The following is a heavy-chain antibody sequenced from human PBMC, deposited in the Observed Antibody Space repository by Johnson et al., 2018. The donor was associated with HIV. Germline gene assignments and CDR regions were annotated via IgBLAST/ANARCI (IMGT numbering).Heavy chain of an antibody. D-gene: IGHD3-22*01. V-gene: IGHV3-11*01. CDR1: GFTLRNCA. CDR3: ARGHYYDSSSYYLGDAFDI. Sequence: QVQLVESWGGLVKPGGSLRLSCAASGFTLRNCAINLGRRAPGKGLEWVSHITRTDLRTFYADSVRGRFNISRDNGKNSLHLQMNSLRAEDTALYYCARGHYYDSSSYYLGDAFDIWGQGTLVTVSS. J-gene: IGHJ3*02. CDR2: ITRTDLRT.